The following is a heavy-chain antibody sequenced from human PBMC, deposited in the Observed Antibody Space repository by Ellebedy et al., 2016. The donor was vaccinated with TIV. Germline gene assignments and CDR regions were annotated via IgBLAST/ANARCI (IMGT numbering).Heavy chain of an antibody. V-gene: IGHV3-23*01. D-gene: IGHD7-27*01. CDR3: AKDREQVGNWVFDY. CDR1: GFTFSSYA. Sequence: PGGSLRLSCAASGFTFSSYAMVWVRQAPGKGLEWVSDMRSSGGSAHYADSVKGRFAISRDNSKNTLYLQMNSLRAEDTAVYYCAKDREQVGNWVFDYWGQGTLVTVSS. J-gene: IGHJ4*02. CDR2: MRSSGGSA.